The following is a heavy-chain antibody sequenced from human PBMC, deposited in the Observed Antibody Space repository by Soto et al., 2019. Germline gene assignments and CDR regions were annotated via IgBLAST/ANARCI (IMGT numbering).Heavy chain of an antibody. CDR2: IYYSGST. J-gene: IGHJ4*02. V-gene: IGHV4-31*03. CDR1: GGSISSGGYY. D-gene: IGHD5-12*01. CDR3: ARHEGWLQSPAFAY. Sequence: SETLSLTCTVSGGSISSGGYYWSWIRQHPGKGLEWIGYIYYSGSTYYNPSLKSRVTISVDTSKNQFSLKLSSVTAADTAVYYCARHEGWLQSPAFAYWGQGTLVTVSS.